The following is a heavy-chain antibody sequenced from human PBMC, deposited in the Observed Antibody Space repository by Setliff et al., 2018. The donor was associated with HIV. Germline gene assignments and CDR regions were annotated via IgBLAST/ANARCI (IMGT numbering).Heavy chain of an antibody. CDR2: INHSGST. V-gene: IGHV4-34*01. J-gene: IGHJ5*02. Sequence: PSETLSLTCAVYGGSFSGYYWTWIRQPPGKGLEWIGQINHSGSTNYNPSLKSRVTISADTSKNEFFLKLTSVTAADTAVYYCARQPGYSSGWYFTASGFDPWGQGTLVTVSS. CDR1: GGSFSGYY. D-gene: IGHD6-19*01. CDR3: ARQPGYSSGWYFTASGFDP.